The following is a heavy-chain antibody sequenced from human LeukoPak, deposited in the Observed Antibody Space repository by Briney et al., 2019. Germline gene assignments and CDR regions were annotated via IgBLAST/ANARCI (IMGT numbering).Heavy chain of an antibody. CDR1: GYTFTGYY. CDR3: ARVQVIVGATSDY. Sequence: ASVKVSCKASGYTFTGYYMHWVRQAPGQGLEWMGWINPNSGSTNYAQKFQGRVTMTRDTSISTAYMELSRLRSDDTAVYYCARVQVIVGATSDYWGQGTLVTVSS. V-gene: IGHV1-2*02. D-gene: IGHD1-26*01. CDR2: INPNSGST. J-gene: IGHJ4*02.